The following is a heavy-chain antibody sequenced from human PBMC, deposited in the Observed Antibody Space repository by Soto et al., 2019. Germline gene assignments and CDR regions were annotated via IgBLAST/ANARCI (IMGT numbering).Heavy chain of an antibody. J-gene: IGHJ3*02. V-gene: IGHV3-49*03. CDR1: GFSFGDFA. CDR3: VRVPGGVEPLIFDI. CDR2: IRSKAYGGTT. Sequence: PGGSLRLSCTASGFSFGDFAMSWFRQAPGKGLEWVAYIRSKAYGGTTNYVASVRGRFTISRDDSKSVAYLQMNSLKTEDSAVYYCVRVPGGVEPLIFDIWGQGTTVTVSS. D-gene: IGHD1-26*01.